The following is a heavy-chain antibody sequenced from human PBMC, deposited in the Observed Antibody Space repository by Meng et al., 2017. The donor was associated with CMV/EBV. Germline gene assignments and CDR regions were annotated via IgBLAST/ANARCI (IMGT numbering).Heavy chain of an antibody. V-gene: IGHV1-8*03. CDR1: GYTFTSYD. CDR3: AKEGLEYLAAGYNWFDP. J-gene: IGHJ5*02. D-gene: IGHD6-13*01. Sequence: ASVKVSCKASGYTFTSYDINWVRQATGQGLEWMGWMNPNSGNTGYAQKFQGRVTITRNTSISTAYMELSSLRSEDTAVYYCAKEGLEYLAAGYNWFDPWGQGTLVTVS. CDR2: MNPNSGNT.